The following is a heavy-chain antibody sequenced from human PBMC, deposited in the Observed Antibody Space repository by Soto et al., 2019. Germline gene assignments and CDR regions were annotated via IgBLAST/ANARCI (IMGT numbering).Heavy chain of an antibody. CDR3: ARDAQGVFLHY. J-gene: IGHJ4*02. CDR2: ISAYNGNT. Sequence: QVQLVQSGAEVKKPGASVKVSCKASGYTFTSYGISWVRQAPGQGLEWMGWISAYNGNTNYAQKLQGRVTMTTDTTTSRAYMELSSLRSDDTAVDYCARDAQGVFLHYWGQGTLVTVSS. CDR1: GYTFTSYG. V-gene: IGHV1-18*01. D-gene: IGHD3-16*01.